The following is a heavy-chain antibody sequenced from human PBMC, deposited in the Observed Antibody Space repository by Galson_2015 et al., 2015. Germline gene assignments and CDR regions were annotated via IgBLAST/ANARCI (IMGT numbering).Heavy chain of an antibody. CDR2: MNPNTGNT. Sequence: SVKVSCKASGYSFSTYDINWVRQAPGQGLEWMGWMNPNTGNTAYAQNFQGRVSMSRDTSISTAYMELSSLRFEDTAVYYCARGGGLNWNPHPANYYMDVWGKGTTVIVSS. J-gene: IGHJ6*03. CDR3: ARGGGLNWNPHPANYYMDV. V-gene: IGHV1-8*01. D-gene: IGHD1-1*01. CDR1: GYSFSTYD.